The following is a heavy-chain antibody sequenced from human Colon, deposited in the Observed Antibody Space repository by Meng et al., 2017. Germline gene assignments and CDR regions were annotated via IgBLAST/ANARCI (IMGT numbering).Heavy chain of an antibody. V-gene: IGHV4-30-4*01. D-gene: IGHD3-22*01. CDR2: IYYSGST. CDR3: ARGYYDSSGYGYWYFDL. J-gene: IGHJ2*01. CDR1: GGSISSSDYY. Sequence: QGAQQGVGPGLVKPSQTLSLTCTVSGGSISSSDYYWSWIRQPPGKGLEWIGYIYYSGSTYYNPSLKSRVTISVDTSKNQFSLKLSSVTAADTAVYYCARGYYDSSGYGYWYFDLWGRGTLVTVSS.